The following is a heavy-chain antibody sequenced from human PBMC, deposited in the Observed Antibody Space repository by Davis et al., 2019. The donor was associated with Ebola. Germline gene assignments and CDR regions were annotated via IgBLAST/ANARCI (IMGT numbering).Heavy chain of an antibody. CDR3: VKGGWQQYFDY. V-gene: IGHV3-53*01. D-gene: IGHD6-13*01. J-gene: IGHJ4*02. Sequence: PGGSLRLSCAVSGFTVSSNYMSWVRQAPGKGLEWVSVIYGGGSTYYADSVKGRFTLSRDNSKKTLYLQMNSLRAEDTAVYYCVKGGWQQYFDYWGQGTLVTVSS. CDR2: IYGGGST. CDR1: GFTVSSNY.